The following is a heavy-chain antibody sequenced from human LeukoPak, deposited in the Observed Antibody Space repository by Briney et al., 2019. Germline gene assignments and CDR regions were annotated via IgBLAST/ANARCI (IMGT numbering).Heavy chain of an antibody. CDR3: AREYNYYDSSGWAAFAI. J-gene: IGHJ3*02. D-gene: IGHD3-22*01. CDR2: IYYSGST. V-gene: IGHV4-59*01. CDR1: GGSISTYY. Sequence: SETLSLTCTVSGGSISTYYWNWIRQPPGKGLEWIGYIYYSGSTNYNPSLTGRVTISVDTSKNQFSLKLSSVTAADTAVYYCAREYNYYDSSGWAAFAIWGQGTMVTVSS.